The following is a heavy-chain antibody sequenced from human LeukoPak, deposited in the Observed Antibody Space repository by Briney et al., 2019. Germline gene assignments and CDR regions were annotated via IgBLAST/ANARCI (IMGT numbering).Heavy chain of an antibody. CDR3: ARVIGDFWSGYYTNNWFDP. J-gene: IGHJ5*02. D-gene: IGHD3-3*01. CDR1: GGSISSGDYY. CDR2: IYYSGST. Sequence: SETLSLTCTVSGGSISSGDYYWSWVRQPPGKGLEWIGYIYYSGSTYYNPSLKSRATISVDTSKNQFSLKLSSVTAADTAVYYCARVIGDFWSGYYTNNWFDPWGQGTLVTVSS. V-gene: IGHV4-30-4*02.